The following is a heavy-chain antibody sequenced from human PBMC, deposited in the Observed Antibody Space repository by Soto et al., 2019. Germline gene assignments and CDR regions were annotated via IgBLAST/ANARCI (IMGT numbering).Heavy chain of an antibody. Sequence: QITLKESGPTLVKPTQTLTLTCTFSGFSFTTYGVGVGWIRQAPGKAPEWLALIYWDDQKTFRSSLESRLTIAKDTSKDQVVLTITNMDPVDTATYYCTKKGQYHDSSACGRDCYMDVWGKWTTVTVSS. D-gene: IGHD2-2*01. J-gene: IGHJ6*04. CDR1: GFSFTTYGVG. CDR3: TKKGQYHDSSACGRDCYMDV. V-gene: IGHV2-5*02. CDR2: IYWDDQK.